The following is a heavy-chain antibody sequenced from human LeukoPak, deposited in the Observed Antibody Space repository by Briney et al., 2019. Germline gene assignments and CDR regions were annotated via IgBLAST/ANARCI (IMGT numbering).Heavy chain of an antibody. CDR1: GFTFSSYW. CDR2: IKQDGSKK. J-gene: IGHJ4*02. D-gene: IGHD4-17*01. Sequence: GGSLRLSCAASGFTFSSYWMSWVRQAPGKGLEWVANIKQDGSKKYYVDSVKGRFTISRDNAKNSLYLQMNSLRAEDTAVYYCARAPLYGDYVGYYFDYWGQGALVTVSS. CDR3: ARAPLYGDYVGYYFDY. V-gene: IGHV3-7*01.